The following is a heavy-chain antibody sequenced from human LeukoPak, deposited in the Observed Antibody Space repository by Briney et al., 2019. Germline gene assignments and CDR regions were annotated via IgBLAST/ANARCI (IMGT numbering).Heavy chain of an antibody. Sequence: GGSLRLSRAASGFTFSDSFMSWVRQAPGKGLEWVGRSRNKADSYTAEYAASVKGRFTISRDESKNSLYLQISSLETEEAAVYYCATSSWYRLAYWGQGSLVTVSS. CDR2: SRNKADSYTA. D-gene: IGHD6-13*01. CDR3: ATSSWYRLAY. V-gene: IGHV3-72*01. CDR1: GFTFSDSF. J-gene: IGHJ4*02.